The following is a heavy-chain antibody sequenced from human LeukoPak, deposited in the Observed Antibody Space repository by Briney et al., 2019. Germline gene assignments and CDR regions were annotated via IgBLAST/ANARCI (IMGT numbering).Heavy chain of an antibody. D-gene: IGHD3-16*01. Sequence: SETLSLTCAVSGYSISSGYYWGWIRQPPGKGLEWIGEINHSGSTNYNPSLKSRVTISVDTSKNQFSLKLSSVTAADTAVYYCARNTPLIYFDYWGQGTLVTVSS. V-gene: IGHV4-38-2*01. CDR1: GYSISSGYY. J-gene: IGHJ4*02. CDR2: INHSGST. CDR3: ARNTPLIYFDY.